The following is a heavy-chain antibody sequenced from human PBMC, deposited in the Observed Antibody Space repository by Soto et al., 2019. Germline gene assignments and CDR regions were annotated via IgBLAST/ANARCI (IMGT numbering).Heavy chain of an antibody. Sequence: EVQLLESEGGLVQPGGSLRLSCAASGFTVSSYAMSWVRQAPGKGLEWVSAISGSGGSTYYADSVKGRFTISRDNSKNTLYLQMNSLRAEDTAVYYCAKEGGGYSYGYGGNWGQGTLVTVSS. CDR3: AKEGGGYSYGYGGN. J-gene: IGHJ4*02. V-gene: IGHV3-23*01. CDR1: GFTVSSYA. D-gene: IGHD5-18*01. CDR2: ISGSGGST.